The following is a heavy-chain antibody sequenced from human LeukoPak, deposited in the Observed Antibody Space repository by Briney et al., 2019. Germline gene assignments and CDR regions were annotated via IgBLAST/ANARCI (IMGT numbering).Heavy chain of an antibody. CDR2: IIPIFGTA. Sequence: SVKVSCKASGGTFSSYAISWVRQAPGQGLEWMGGIIPIFGTANYAQKFQGRITITADESTSTAYMELSSLRSEDTAVYYCARALVGGYCSSTSCYFDYWGQGTLVTVSS. J-gene: IGHJ4*02. V-gene: IGHV1-69*01. CDR1: GGTFSSYA. D-gene: IGHD2-2*01. CDR3: ARALVGGYCSSTSCYFDY.